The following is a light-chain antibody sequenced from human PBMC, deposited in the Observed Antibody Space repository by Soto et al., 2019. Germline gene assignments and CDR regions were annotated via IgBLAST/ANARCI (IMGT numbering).Light chain of an antibody. CDR1: TLPKQY. V-gene: IGLV3-25*02. J-gene: IGLJ3*02. Sequence: SYDLTQPPSVSVSPGQTARITCSGDTLPKQYVYWYHQKPGQAPVLVIFKDSERPSGIPERFSGSSSGTTVTLTISGVQAEDEGDYYCQSPDSSGTSLWVFGGGTKVTVL. CDR2: KDS. CDR3: QSPDSSGTSLWV.